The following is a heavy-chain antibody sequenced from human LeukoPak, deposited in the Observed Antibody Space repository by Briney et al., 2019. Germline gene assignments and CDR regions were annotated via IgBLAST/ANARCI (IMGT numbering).Heavy chain of an antibody. CDR2: IYSGGST. CDR1: GFTFSSSY. V-gene: IGHV3-66*01. D-gene: IGHD2-21*02. Sequence: PGGSLRLSCAASGFTFSSSYMSWVRQAPGKGLEWVSAIYSGGSTYYADSVKGRFTISRDNSKNTLSLQMNSLRAEDTAVYYCARVRTALTNWFDPWGQGTLVTVAS. J-gene: IGHJ5*02. CDR3: ARVRTALTNWFDP.